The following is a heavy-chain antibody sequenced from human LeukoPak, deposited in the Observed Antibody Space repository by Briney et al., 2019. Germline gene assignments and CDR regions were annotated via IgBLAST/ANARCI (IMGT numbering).Heavy chain of an antibody. CDR2: ISGSGGST. V-gene: IGHV3-23*01. Sequence: GGSLRLSCAASGFTFSSYAMSWVRQAPGKGLEWVSAISGSGGSTYYADSVKGRFTISRDNSKNTLYLQMNSLRAADTAVYYCAREVPYYYGSGSPIYGMDVWGQGTTVTVSS. J-gene: IGHJ6*02. CDR3: AREVPYYYGSGSPIYGMDV. D-gene: IGHD3-10*01. CDR1: GFTFSSYA.